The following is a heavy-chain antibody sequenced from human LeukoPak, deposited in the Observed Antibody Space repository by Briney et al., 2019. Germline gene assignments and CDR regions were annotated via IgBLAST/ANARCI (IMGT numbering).Heavy chain of an antibody. V-gene: IGHV1-58*02. CDR3: ATNVAATGYYYGMDV. Sequence: SVKVSCKASGFTFTSSAMQWVRQARGQRLEWIGWIVVGSGNTNYAQKFQERVTITRDMSTSTAYMELSSLRSEDTAAYYCATNVAATGYYYGMDVWGQGTTVTVSS. J-gene: IGHJ6*02. CDR2: IVVGSGNT. CDR1: GFTFTSSA. D-gene: IGHD2-15*01.